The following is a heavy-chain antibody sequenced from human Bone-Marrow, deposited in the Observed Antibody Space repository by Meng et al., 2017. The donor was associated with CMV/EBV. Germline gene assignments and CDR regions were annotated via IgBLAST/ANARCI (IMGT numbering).Heavy chain of an antibody. CDR2: IRYDGSNK. D-gene: IGHD2-2*01. Sequence: GESLKISCAASGFTFSSYGMHWVRQAPGKGLEWVAFIRYDGSNKYYADSVKGRFTISRDNSKNTLYLQMNSLRAEDTAVYYCAREGDIVVVPAATGAFDIWGQGTMVTVPS. CDR3: AREGDIVVVPAATGAFDI. J-gene: IGHJ3*02. CDR1: GFTFSSYG. V-gene: IGHV3-30*02.